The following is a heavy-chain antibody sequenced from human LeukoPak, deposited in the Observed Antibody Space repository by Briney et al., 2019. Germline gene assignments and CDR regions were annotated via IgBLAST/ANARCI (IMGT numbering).Heavy chain of an antibody. Sequence: GGSLRLSCVASGFTFSSYGMHWVRQAPGKGLEWMTFIRYAGKDKYYADSVEGRFTISRDNSKSTVYLQMNSLRPGDTTMYYCAKDEPRWGFDAWGQGTLVTVSS. CDR2: IRYAGKDK. CDR3: AKDEPRWGFDA. J-gene: IGHJ4*02. D-gene: IGHD4-23*01. CDR1: GFTFSSYG. V-gene: IGHV3-30*02.